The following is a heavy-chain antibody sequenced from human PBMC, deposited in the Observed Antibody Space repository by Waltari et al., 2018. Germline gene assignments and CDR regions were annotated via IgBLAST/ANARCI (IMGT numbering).Heavy chain of an antibody. CDR1: GFTFYNFA. V-gene: IGHV3-33*01. D-gene: IGHD2-21*02. J-gene: IGHJ3*01. CDR2: ILDVGSHK. CDR3: ARVRSMVVTQDAFDV. Sequence: QLQLVQSGGGVVQPGTSLRLSCAASGFTFYNFALPWVRQAPGKGLEWVAVILDVGSHKYYAGSVKGRFTSSRDNSKNTLFLQRNSLRAEYTAINYCARVRSMVVTQDAFDVWGQGTEVSVSS.